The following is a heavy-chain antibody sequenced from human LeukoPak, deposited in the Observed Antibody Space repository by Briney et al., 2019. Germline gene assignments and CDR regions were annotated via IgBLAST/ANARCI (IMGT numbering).Heavy chain of an antibody. D-gene: IGHD6-19*01. CDR3: AKDGVAVAGNYYYYYYMDV. V-gene: IGHV3-43*02. J-gene: IGHJ6*03. CDR2: ISGDGGST. CDR1: GFTFDDYA. Sequence: GGSLRLSCAASGFTFDDYAMHWVRQAPGKGLEWVSLISGDGGSTYYADSVKGRFTISRDNSKNSLYLQMNSLRTEDTALYYRAKDGVAVAGNYYYYYYMDVWGKGTTVTVSS.